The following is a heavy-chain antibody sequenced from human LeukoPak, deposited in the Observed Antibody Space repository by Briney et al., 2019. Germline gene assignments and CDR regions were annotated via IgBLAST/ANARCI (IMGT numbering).Heavy chain of an antibody. CDR3: AGDQEGFDY. CDR2: IYPRDGST. V-gene: IGHV1-46*01. CDR1: GYTFTGNY. J-gene: IGHJ4*02. Sequence: ASVKVSRKASGYTFTGNYIHWVRQAPGQGLEWMGMIYPRDGSTSYAQKFQGRVTVTRDTSTSTVHMELSGLRSEDTAVYYCAGDQEGFDYWGQGTLVTVSS.